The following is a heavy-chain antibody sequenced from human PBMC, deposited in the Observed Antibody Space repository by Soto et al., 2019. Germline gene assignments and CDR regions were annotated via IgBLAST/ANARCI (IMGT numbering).Heavy chain of an antibody. D-gene: IGHD3-3*01. J-gene: IGHJ4*02. CDR3: AKESYYDFWGGRY. Sequence: GGSLRLSCAASGFTFSTYAMNWVRQAPGKGLEWVSAISGSGGSTYYADSVKGRFTISRDNSKNTLYLQMNSLRAEDTAVYYCAKESYYDFWGGRYWGQGTLVTVSS. CDR1: GFTFSTYA. V-gene: IGHV3-23*01. CDR2: ISGSGGST.